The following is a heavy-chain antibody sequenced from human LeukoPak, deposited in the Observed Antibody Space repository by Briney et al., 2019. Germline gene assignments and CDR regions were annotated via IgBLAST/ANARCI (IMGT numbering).Heavy chain of an antibody. J-gene: IGHJ4*02. CDR2: IKQDGSEK. V-gene: IGHV3-7*01. CDR1: GFAFSSYW. CDR3: ARGSCSTTSCLEVY. Sequence: GGSLRLSXAASGFAFSSYWMIWVRQAPGKGLEWVANIKQDGSEKYYVDSVKGRFTISRDSAKNPLYLQMNSLRAEDTAVYYCARGSCSTTSCLEVYWGQGTLVTVSS. D-gene: IGHD2-2*01.